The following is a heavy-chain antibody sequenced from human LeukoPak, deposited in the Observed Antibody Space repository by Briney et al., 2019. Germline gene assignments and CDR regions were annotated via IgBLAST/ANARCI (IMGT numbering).Heavy chain of an antibody. CDR3: ATNVNFYDSSGYSYYFDY. CDR2: ISSSNTTV. CDR1: GFIFSNYD. Sequence: GGSLRLSCAASGFIFSNYDMNWVRQAPGKGLEWISYISSSNTTVYYADSVKGRFTISRDNAKNSLYLQMDSLRVEDTAVYYCATNVNFYDSSGYSYYFDYWGQGALVTVSS. J-gene: IGHJ4*02. D-gene: IGHD3-22*01. V-gene: IGHV3-48*01.